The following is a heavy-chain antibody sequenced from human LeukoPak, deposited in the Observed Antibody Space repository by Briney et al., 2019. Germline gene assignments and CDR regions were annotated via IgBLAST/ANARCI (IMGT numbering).Heavy chain of an antibody. Sequence: SETLSLTCAVYGGSFSGYYWSWIRQPPGKGLEWIGEINHSGSTNYNPSLKSRVTISVGTSKNQFSLKLSSVTAADTAVYYCAQVHGNWFDPWGQGTLVTVSS. CDR1: GGSFSGYY. CDR3: AQVHGNWFDP. V-gene: IGHV4-34*01. J-gene: IGHJ5*02. CDR2: INHSGST.